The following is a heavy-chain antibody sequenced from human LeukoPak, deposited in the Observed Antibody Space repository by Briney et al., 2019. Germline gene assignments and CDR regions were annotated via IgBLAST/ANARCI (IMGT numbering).Heavy chain of an antibody. CDR3: TRDPGYTGSPIDS. J-gene: IGHJ4*02. V-gene: IGHV3-48*03. Sequence: PGGSLRLSCAASGFTFPSSEMNWVRQAPGKGLEWVSYISKNIYTTYYADSVKGRFTISRDNARNSLYLQMNSLRAEDTAIYCCTRDPGYTGSPIDSWGQGTLVTVSS. CDR1: GFTFPSSE. D-gene: IGHD2-2*02. CDR2: ISKNIYTT.